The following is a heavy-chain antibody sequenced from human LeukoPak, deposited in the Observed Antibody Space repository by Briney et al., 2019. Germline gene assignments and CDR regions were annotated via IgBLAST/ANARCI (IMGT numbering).Heavy chain of an antibody. CDR1: GGSISSSSSY. V-gene: IGHV4-61*05. Sequence: PSETLSLTCTVSGGSISSSSSYWSWIRQPPGKGLEWIGYIYYSGSTNYNPSLRSRVTISVDTSKNQFSLKLSSVTAADTAVYYCARHYDSSGYWYYFDYWGQGTLVTVSS. D-gene: IGHD3-22*01. J-gene: IGHJ4*02. CDR3: ARHYDSSGYWYYFDY. CDR2: IYYSGST.